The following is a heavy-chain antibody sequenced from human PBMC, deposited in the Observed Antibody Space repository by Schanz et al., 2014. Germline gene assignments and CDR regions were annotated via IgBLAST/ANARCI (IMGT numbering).Heavy chain of an antibody. CDR3: ARKCDYDIDGFDV. CDR1: GFTFTSYA. CDR2: ISSSSSYI. Sequence: EVQLVESGGGLVKPGGSLRLSCAASGFTFTSYAMNWVRQAPGKGLEWVSFISSSSSYIYYTDSVTGRFTISRDNAKNSLYLKMNNLRAEDTAVYYCARKCDYDIDGFDVWGQGTMVTVSS. D-gene: IGHD3-16*01. V-gene: IGHV3-21*01. J-gene: IGHJ3*01.